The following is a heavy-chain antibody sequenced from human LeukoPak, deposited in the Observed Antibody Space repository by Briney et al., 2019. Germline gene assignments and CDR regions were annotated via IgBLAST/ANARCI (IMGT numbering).Heavy chain of an antibody. J-gene: IGHJ3*02. V-gene: IGHV1-2*04. D-gene: IGHD3-22*01. CDR3: AGEALYYSDSSGYLDAFDI. Sequence: ASVKVSCKASGYTFTGNYMHWVRQAPGQGLEWMGWINPNSGGTNYAQKFQGWVTMTRDTSISTAYMELSRLRSDDTVVYYCAGEALYYSDSSGYLDAFDIWGQGTMVTVSS. CDR1: GYTFTGNY. CDR2: INPNSGGT.